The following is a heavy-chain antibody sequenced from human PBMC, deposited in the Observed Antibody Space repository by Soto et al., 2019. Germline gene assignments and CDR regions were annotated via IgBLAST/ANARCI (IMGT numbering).Heavy chain of an antibody. CDR1: GGTFSSYA. Sequence: QVQLVQSGAEVKKPGSSVKVSCKASGGTFSSYAISWVRQAPGQGLEWMGGIIPIFGTANYAQKFQGRVTITADESTSTAYMELSSLRSEDTAVCYCARDLAAAGTGAFDYWGQGTLVTVSS. J-gene: IGHJ4*02. CDR2: IIPIFGTA. D-gene: IGHD6-13*01. V-gene: IGHV1-69*01. CDR3: ARDLAAAGTGAFDY.